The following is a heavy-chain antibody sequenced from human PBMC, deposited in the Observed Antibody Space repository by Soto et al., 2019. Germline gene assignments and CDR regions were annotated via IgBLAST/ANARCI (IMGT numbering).Heavy chain of an antibody. CDR1: GYTFSSYP. V-gene: IGHV3-74*01. J-gene: IGHJ4*02. CDR2: ITEDGSGR. CDR3: VRGTNGWRGMDY. Sequence: SCKASGYTFSSYPIHWVRQAPGKGPVWVSRITEDGSGRTYADSVKGRFTVTRDNAKNTMYLQMSGLGAEDTAVYHCVRGTNGWRGMDYWGQGTLVTVSS. D-gene: IGHD2-8*01.